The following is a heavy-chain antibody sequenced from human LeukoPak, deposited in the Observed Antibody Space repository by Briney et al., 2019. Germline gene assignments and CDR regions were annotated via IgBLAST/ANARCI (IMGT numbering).Heavy chain of an antibody. V-gene: IGHV4-39*07. Sequence: PSETLSLTCTVSGGSISSSSYYWGWIRQPPGKGLEWIGSIYYSGSTYYNPSLQSRVTMSVAPSKTQFSLKLSSVTAADTAVYYCRSGTFSFDYWGQGMQVAVSS. CDR3: RSGTFSFDY. CDR1: GGSISSSSYY. D-gene: IGHD5-12*01. J-gene: IGHJ4*02. CDR2: IYYSGST.